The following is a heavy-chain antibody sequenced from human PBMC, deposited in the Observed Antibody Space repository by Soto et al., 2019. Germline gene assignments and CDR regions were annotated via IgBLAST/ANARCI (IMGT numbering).Heavy chain of an antibody. CDR2: ISYDGSNK. D-gene: IGHD3-3*01. V-gene: IGHV3-30-3*01. CDR1: GFTFSTYV. CDR3: ARDGPRIMVFGHGDY. J-gene: IGHJ4*02. Sequence: QVQLVESGGGVVQPGRSLRLSCAASGFTFSTYVMHWVRQAPGKGLEWVAVISYDGSNKYYPDSVKGRFTISRDNSKKTLYRQMNSVRTEDTDVYYCARDGPRIMVFGHGDYRGRGTLVTVSS.